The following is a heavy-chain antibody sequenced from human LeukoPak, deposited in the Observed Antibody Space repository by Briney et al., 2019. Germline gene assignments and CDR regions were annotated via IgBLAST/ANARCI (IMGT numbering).Heavy chain of an antibody. V-gene: IGHV3-74*01. Sequence: PGGSLRLSCAASGFTFSSYWMHWVRQAPGKGLVWVSRINGDGSTTSYANSVKGRFTISRDNAKNTLYLQMNTLRAEDTAVYYCARRNYWGQGTLVTVSS. CDR1: GFTFSSYW. CDR2: INGDGSTT. J-gene: IGHJ4*02. CDR3: ARRNY.